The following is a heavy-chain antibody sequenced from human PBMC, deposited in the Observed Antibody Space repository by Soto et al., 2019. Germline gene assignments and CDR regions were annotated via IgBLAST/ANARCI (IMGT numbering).Heavy chain of an antibody. CDR3: ARILVGAFDF. CDR2: INHRGST. V-gene: IGHV4-34*01. J-gene: IGHJ4*02. Sequence: LSLTCAVYGGSFSDYFWTWIRQSPGKGLEWIGDINHRGSTSYNPSLKSRVTISLDTSKNQFSLSLSSVTAADTAVYYCARILVGAFDFWGQGALVTVSS. D-gene: IGHD1-26*01. CDR1: GGSFSDYF.